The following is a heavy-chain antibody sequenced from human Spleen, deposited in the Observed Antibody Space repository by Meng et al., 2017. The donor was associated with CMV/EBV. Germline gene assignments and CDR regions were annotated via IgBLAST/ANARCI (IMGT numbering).Heavy chain of an antibody. CDR2: IKQDGSEK. J-gene: IGHJ6*02. D-gene: IGHD3-3*01. CDR1: GFTFSSYW. V-gene: IGHV3-7*01. CDR3: ARVLRQYYDFWSGPEYGMDV. Sequence: GESLKISCAASGFTFSSYWMSWVRLAPGKGLEWVANIKQDGSEKYYVDSVKGRFTISRDNAKNSLYLQMNSLRAEDTAAYYCARVLRQYYDFWSGPEYGMDVWGQGTTVTVSS.